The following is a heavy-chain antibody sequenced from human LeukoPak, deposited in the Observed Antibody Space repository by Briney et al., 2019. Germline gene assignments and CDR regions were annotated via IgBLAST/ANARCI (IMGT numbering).Heavy chain of an antibody. CDR2: IYTSGST. D-gene: IGHD4-17*01. V-gene: IGHV4-61*02. CDR3: AREGWKMTTVTTSWYFDL. CDR1: GSSISSGSYY. Sequence: PSETLSLTCTVSGSSISSGSYYWSWIRQPAGKGLEWIGRIYTSGSTNYNPSLKSRVTISVDTSKNQFSLKLSSVTAADTAVYYCAREGWKMTTVTTSWYFDLWGRGTLVTVSS. J-gene: IGHJ2*01.